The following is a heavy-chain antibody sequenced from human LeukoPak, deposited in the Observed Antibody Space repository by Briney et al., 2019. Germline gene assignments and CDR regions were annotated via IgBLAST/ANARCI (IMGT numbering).Heavy chain of an antibody. J-gene: IGHJ6*03. CDR1: GGSISSYY. D-gene: IGHD5-18*01. CDR3: ARTEESGYNYGYFGYYYYMDV. Sequence: PSETLSLTCTVSGGSISSYYWSWIRQPAGKGLEWIGRIYTSGSTNYSPSLKSRVTMSVDTSKNQFSLKLSSVTAADTAVYYCARTEESGYNYGYFGYYYYMDVWGKGTTVTVSS. V-gene: IGHV4-4*07. CDR2: IYTSGST.